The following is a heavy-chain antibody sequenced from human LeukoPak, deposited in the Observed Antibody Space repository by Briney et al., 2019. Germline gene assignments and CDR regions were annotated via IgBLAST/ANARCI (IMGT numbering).Heavy chain of an antibody. V-gene: IGHV3-30*02. CDR1: GFTFSTYG. CDR3: ARGTLLGKIAVLAFDF. D-gene: IGHD6-19*01. J-gene: IGHJ4*02. Sequence: GGSLRLSCAASGFTFSTYGMHWVRQAPGKGPEWVSFIRFDRGDKDYADSVKGRFTISRDTSKNTLYLQTNSLRPEDTALYYCARGTLLGKIAVLAFDFWGQGTLVTVSS. CDR2: IRFDRGDK.